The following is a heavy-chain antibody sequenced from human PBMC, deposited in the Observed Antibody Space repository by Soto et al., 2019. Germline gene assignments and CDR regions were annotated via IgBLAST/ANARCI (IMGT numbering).Heavy chain of an antibody. V-gene: IGHV4-4*02. CDR3: ARDRHYYGSGSYYYYSMDV. CDR2: IYHSGST. Sequence: PSETLSLTCAVSGGSISSSNWWSWVRQPPGKGLEWIGEIYHSGSTNYNPSLKSRVTISVDKSKNQFSLKLSSVTAADTAVYYCARDRHYYGSGSYYYYSMDVWGQGTTVTVS. CDR1: GGSISSSNW. D-gene: IGHD3-10*01. J-gene: IGHJ6*02.